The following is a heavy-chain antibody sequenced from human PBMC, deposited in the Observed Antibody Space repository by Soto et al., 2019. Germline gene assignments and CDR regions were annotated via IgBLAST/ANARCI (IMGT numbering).Heavy chain of an antibody. CDR1: GFTFTSSA. J-gene: IGHJ4*02. CDR3: AAATLDLIRIFGVVDY. CDR2: IVVGSGNT. V-gene: IGHV1-58*01. Sequence: QMQLVQSGPEVKKPGTSVKVSCKASGFTFTSSAVQWVRQARGQRLEWIGWIVVGSGNTNYAQKFQERVTITRDMSPSTAYMELSSLRSEDTAVYYCAAATLDLIRIFGVVDYWGQGTLVTVSS. D-gene: IGHD3-3*01.